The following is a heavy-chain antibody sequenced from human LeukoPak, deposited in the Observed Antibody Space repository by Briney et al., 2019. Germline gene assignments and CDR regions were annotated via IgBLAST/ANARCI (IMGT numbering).Heavy chain of an antibody. CDR1: GFTFSSYA. CDR2: ISGSSGST. Sequence: GGSLRLSCAASGFTFSSYAMSWVRQTPGKGLEWASVISGSSGSTYYADSVKGRFTIFRDNSKNTLYLQMNSLRVEDTAIYYCASGRGYSSAAFDYWGQGPLVTVSS. D-gene: IGHD6-19*01. J-gene: IGHJ4*02. CDR3: ASGRGYSSAAFDY. V-gene: IGHV3-23*01.